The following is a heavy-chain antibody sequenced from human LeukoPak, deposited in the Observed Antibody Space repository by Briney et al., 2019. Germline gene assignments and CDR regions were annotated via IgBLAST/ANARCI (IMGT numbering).Heavy chain of an antibody. CDR1: GYTFTSCG. CDR3: ARAIWFGELLSYYFDY. V-gene: IGHV1-18*01. Sequence: ASVKVSCKASGYTFTSCGISWVRQAPGQGLEWMGWISAYNGNTNYAQKLQGRVTMTTDTSTSTAYMELRSLRSDDTAVYYCARAIWFGELLSYYFDYWGQGTLVTVSS. J-gene: IGHJ4*02. CDR2: ISAYNGNT. D-gene: IGHD3-10*01.